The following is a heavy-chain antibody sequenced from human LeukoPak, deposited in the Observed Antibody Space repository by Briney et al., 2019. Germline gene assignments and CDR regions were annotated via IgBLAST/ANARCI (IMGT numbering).Heavy chain of an antibody. J-gene: IGHJ4*02. D-gene: IGHD5-18*01. CDR1: GFTFDDYA. V-gene: IGHV3-9*01. CDR3: AKDHSYGSKAPYFDY. CDR2: ISWNSGSI. Sequence: GGSLRLSCAASGFTFDDYAMHWVRQAPGKGLEWVSGISWNSGSIGYADSMKGRFTISRDNAKNSLYLQMNSLRAEDTALYYCAKDHSYGSKAPYFDYWGQGTLVTVSS.